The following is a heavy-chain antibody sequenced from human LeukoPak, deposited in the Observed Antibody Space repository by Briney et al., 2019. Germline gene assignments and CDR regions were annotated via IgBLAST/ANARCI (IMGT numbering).Heavy chain of an antibody. CDR2: MRYDGTIT. Sequence: GGSLRLSCAASEFIFSNYGMHWVRQAPGKGLEWVAFMRYDGTITYYADSVKGRFIISRDNSKNTLYLQMNSLTTDDTSVYYCAKDLGYGDYWGAHWGQGTLVSVSS. CDR3: AKDLGYGDYWGAH. V-gene: IGHV3-30*02. J-gene: IGHJ4*02. D-gene: IGHD4-17*01. CDR1: EFIFSNYG.